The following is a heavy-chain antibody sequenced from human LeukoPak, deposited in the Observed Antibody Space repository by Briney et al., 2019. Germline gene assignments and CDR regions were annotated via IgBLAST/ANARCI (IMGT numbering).Heavy chain of an antibody. V-gene: IGHV3-23*01. D-gene: IGHD2-21*02. CDR1: GFTFRSYW. J-gene: IGHJ4*02. Sequence: GGSLRLSCAASGFTFRSYWMHWVRQAPGKGLEWVSVIRGSGGGTYYADSVKGRFTISRDNSKNTVYLQMNSLRAEDTAVYYCVKARMPHCGTDCLESWGQGTLVTVSS. CDR3: VKARMPHCGTDCLES. CDR2: IRGSGGGT.